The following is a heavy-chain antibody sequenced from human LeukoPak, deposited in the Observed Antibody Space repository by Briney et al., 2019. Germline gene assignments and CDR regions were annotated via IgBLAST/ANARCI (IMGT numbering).Heavy chain of an antibody. D-gene: IGHD2-2*01. J-gene: IGHJ4*02. V-gene: IGHV1-2*02. CDR3: SREAFCDSTSCPQDY. Sequence: ASVRVSCKASGYTFTGHFIFWVRQSPGQRLELMAWINPDTGVTNYAQKFQGRVTVASDTSISTAYMDISRLTSDDTALYYCSREAFCDSTSCPQDYWGQGTLVTVSS. CDR1: GYTFTGHF. CDR2: INPDTGVT.